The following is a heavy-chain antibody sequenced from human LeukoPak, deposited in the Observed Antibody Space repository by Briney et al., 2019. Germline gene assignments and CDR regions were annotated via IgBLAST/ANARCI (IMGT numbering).Heavy chain of an antibody. D-gene: IGHD2-21*02. CDR1: GFTFSSYW. CDR2: IKQDGSEK. V-gene: IGHV3-7*01. Sequence: PGGSLRLSCAASGFTFSSYWMSWVRQAPGKGLEWVANIKQDGSEKYYVDSVKGRFTISRDNAKNTLYLQMNSLRAEDTAVYYCARDRFGYCGGDCYPYNWFDPWGQGTLVTASS. CDR3: ARDRFGYCGGDCYPYNWFDP. J-gene: IGHJ5*02.